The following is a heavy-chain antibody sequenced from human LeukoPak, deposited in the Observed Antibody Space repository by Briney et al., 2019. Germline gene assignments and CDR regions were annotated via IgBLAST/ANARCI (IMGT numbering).Heavy chain of an antibody. CDR1: GFTFRDYY. J-gene: IGHJ4*02. CDR2: ISSSSTI. D-gene: IGHD3-9*01. Sequence: GGSLRLSCAASGFTFRDYYMRGIRQAPGKGREWVSYISSSSTIYYADPVKGRFTISRNNAKNSLYLQMNSLRAEDTAVYYCARGQFLDRLLCLADFWGQGALVTVSS. CDR3: ARGQFLDRLLCLADF. V-gene: IGHV3-69-1*01.